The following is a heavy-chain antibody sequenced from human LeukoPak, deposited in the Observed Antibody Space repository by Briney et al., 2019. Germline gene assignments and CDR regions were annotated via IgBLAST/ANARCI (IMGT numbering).Heavy chain of an antibody. Sequence: SQTLSLTCTVSGGSISSGGYYWSWIRQHPGKGLEWIGYIYYSGSTYYNPSLKSRVTISVDTSKNQFSLKLSSVTATDTAVYYCARAEDIVARDWGQGTLVTVSS. CDR2: IYYSGST. CDR1: GGSISSGGYY. D-gene: IGHD2-15*01. V-gene: IGHV4-31*03. J-gene: IGHJ4*02. CDR3: ARAEDIVARD.